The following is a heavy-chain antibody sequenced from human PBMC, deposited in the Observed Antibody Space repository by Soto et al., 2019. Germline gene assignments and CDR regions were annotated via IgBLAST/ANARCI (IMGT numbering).Heavy chain of an antibody. CDR3: ERRDIGERFDY. Sequence: QVQLVQSGAEVKKPGASVKVSCKASGYTFTSYGISWVRQAPGQGLEWMGWISAYNGNTNYAQKLQGRVTMTTDTATSTAYLEQRSLRSEDTAVYYCERRDIGERFDYWGQGTLVTVSS. CDR1: GYTFTSYG. CDR2: ISAYNGNT. D-gene: IGHD3-10*01. V-gene: IGHV1-18*01. J-gene: IGHJ4*02.